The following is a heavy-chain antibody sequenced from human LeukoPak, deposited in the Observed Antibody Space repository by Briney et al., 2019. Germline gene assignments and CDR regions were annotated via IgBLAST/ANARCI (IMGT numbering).Heavy chain of an antibody. CDR1: GYTFTSYY. J-gene: IGHJ4*02. D-gene: IGHD3-22*01. CDR2: INPSGGST. V-gene: IGHV1-46*01. CDR3: ARVGRDYYDSSGYFDY. Sequence: ASVKVSCKASGYTFTSYYMHWVRQAPGQGLEWMGIINPSGGSTSYAQKFQGRVTMTRDMSTSTVYMELSSLRSGDTAVYYCARVGRDYYDSSGYFDYWGQGTLVTVSS.